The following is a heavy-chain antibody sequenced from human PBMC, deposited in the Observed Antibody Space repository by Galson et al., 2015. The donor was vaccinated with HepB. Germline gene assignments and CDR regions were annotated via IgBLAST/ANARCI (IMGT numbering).Heavy chain of an antibody. V-gene: IGHV3-23*01. CDR2: ISGSGGST. D-gene: IGHD5-24*01. CDR3: ARESTNRDGYNGKLDY. Sequence: SLRLSCAASGFTFSSYAMSWVRQAPGKGLEWVSAISGSGGSTYYADSVKGRFTISRDNSKNTLYLQMNSLRTEDTAVYYCARESTNRDGYNGKLDYWGQGTLVTVSS. CDR1: GFTFSSYA. J-gene: IGHJ4*02.